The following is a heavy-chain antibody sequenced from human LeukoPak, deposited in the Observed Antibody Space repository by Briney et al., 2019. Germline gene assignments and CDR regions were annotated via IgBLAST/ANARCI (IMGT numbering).Heavy chain of an antibody. CDR1: GGSFSNYH. V-gene: IGHV4-34*01. D-gene: IGHD3-22*01. CDR3: ASPRGDDSGGYYTWYFHH. Sequence: SETLSLTCAVYGGSFSNYHWSWIRQAPGKGLEWIGEINHSGSTHYNPSLKSRVTILVDTSKNQFSLKLSSVTAADTAVYFCASPRGDDSGGYYTWYFHHWGQGILVTVSS. CDR2: INHSGST. J-gene: IGHJ1*01.